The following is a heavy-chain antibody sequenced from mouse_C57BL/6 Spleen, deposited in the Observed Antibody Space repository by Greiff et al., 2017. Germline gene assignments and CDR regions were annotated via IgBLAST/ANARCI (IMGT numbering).Heavy chain of an antibody. V-gene: IGHV1-69*01. CDR1: GYTFTSYW. J-gene: IGHJ2*01. D-gene: IGHD2-4*01. Sequence: QVQLQQSGAELVMPGASVKLSCKASGYTFTSYWMHWVKQRPGQGLEWIGEIDPSDSYTNYNQKFKGKSTLTVDKSSSTAYMQLSSLTSEDSAVYYCARIYYDYDFGCWGPATTLTV. CDR2: IDPSDSYT. CDR3: ARIYYDYDFGC.